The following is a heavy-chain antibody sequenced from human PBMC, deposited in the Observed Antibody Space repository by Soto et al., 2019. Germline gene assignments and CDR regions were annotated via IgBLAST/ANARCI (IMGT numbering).Heavy chain of an antibody. D-gene: IGHD6-6*01. CDR1: GGSFSGYY. V-gene: IGHV4-34*01. Sequence: SETLSLTCAVYGGSFSGYYWSWIRQPPGKGLEWIGEINHSGSTNYNPSLKSRVTISVDTSKNQFSLKLSSVTAADTAVYYCARGTDSSSSYYYYMDVWGKGTTVTVSS. CDR3: ARGTDSSSSYYYYMDV. J-gene: IGHJ6*03. CDR2: INHSGST.